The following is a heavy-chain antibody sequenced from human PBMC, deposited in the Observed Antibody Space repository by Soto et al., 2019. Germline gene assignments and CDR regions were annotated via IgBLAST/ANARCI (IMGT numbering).Heavy chain of an antibody. J-gene: IGHJ1*01. Sequence: QAHLVQSGAEVRKPGASVKVSCQALEHTSTIYYIHWVRQARGQGLEWMGWINADSGDTTYAEDLRGRVTVTRDTSTSTFHMELSRLRLDETAMYFGATRDYAIWTGYLHIWGQGTLITVSS. CDR3: ATRDYAIWTGYLHI. CDR2: INADSGDT. V-gene: IGHV1-2*02. D-gene: IGHD3-9*01. CDR1: EHTSTIYY.